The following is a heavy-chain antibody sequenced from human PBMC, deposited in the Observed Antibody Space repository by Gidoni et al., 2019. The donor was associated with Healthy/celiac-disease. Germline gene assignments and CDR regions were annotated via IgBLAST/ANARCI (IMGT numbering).Heavy chain of an antibody. Sequence: QVQLQQWGAGLLKPSETLSLTCAVYGGSFSGYYWSWIRPPPGKGLEWIGEINHSGSTNYNPSLKSRVTISVDTSKNQFSLKLSSVTAADTAVYYCARFQDIRGNDYWGQGTLVTVSS. CDR2: INHSGST. CDR1: GGSFSGYY. J-gene: IGHJ4*02. CDR3: ARFQDIRGNDY. V-gene: IGHV4-34*01. D-gene: IGHD3-16*01.